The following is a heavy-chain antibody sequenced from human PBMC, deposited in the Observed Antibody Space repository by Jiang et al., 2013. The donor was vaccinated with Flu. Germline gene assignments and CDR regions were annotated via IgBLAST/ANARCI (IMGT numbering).Heavy chain of an antibody. CDR1: GGSISSSNYY. V-gene: IGHV4-39*02. Sequence: LLKPSETLSLTCTVSGGSISSSNYYWGWIRQPPGKGLEWIGSIYYSGSTYYNPSLKSRVTISVDTSKNQFSLKLSSVTAADTAVYYCAREFGVAIPLPFDYWGQGTLVTVSS. CDR2: IYYSGST. J-gene: IGHJ4*02. D-gene: IGHD3-10*01. CDR3: AREFGVAIPLPFDY.